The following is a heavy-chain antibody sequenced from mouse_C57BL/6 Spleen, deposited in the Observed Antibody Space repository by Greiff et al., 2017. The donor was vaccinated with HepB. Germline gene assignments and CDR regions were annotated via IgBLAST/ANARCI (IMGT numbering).Heavy chain of an antibody. CDR3: TEYYGSSYGPAWFAY. CDR2: IDPETGGT. V-gene: IGHV1-15*01. D-gene: IGHD1-1*01. CDR1: GYTFTDYE. Sequence: QVQLQQPGAELVRPGASVTLSCKASGYTFTDYEMHWVKQTPVHGLEWIGAIDPETGGTAYNQKFKGKAILTADKSSSTAYMELRSLTSEDSAVYYGTEYYGSSYGPAWFAYGGQGTLVTVSA. J-gene: IGHJ3*01.